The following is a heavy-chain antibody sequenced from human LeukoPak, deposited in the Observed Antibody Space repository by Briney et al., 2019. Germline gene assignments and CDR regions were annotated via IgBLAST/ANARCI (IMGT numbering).Heavy chain of an antibody. Sequence: GGSLRLSCAASGFTFSIYAMSWVRQAPGKGLEWVSAISGSGGSTYYADSVKGRFTISRDNSKNTLYLQMNSLRAEDTAVYYCASLGYSSGLYYFDYWGQGTLVTVSS. D-gene: IGHD6-19*01. CDR1: GFTFSIYA. J-gene: IGHJ4*02. CDR2: ISGSGGST. CDR3: ASLGYSSGLYYFDY. V-gene: IGHV3-23*01.